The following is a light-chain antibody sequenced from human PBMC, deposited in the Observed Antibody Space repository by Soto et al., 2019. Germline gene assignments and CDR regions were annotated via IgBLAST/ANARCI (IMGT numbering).Light chain of an antibody. V-gene: IGKV4-1*01. CDR1: QSVLYSSNNKNY. CDR2: WAS. J-gene: IGKJ1*01. Sequence: DIVMTQSPDSLAVSLGERATINCKSSQSVLYSSNNKNYLAWYQQKPGQPPKLLISWASTREFGVPDRFSGSGSGTDFTLTINTLQAEDVAVYYCQQYDSTPQTFGQGTKVEIK. CDR3: QQYDSTPQT.